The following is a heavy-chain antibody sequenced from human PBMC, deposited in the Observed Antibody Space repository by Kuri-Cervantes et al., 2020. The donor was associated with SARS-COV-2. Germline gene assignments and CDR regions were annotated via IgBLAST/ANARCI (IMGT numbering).Heavy chain of an antibody. CDR3: VRGDSSGADYYYYGMDV. J-gene: IGHJ6*02. CDR1: GYTLTELS. CDR2: IMPALGMP. Sequence: ASVKVSCKVSGYTLTELSMHWVRQAPGRGLEWMGGIMPALGMPNYAQKFRDRVTITADTSTATAFLELSGLKSEDTAVYYCVRGDSSGADYYYYGMDVWGQGTTVTVSS. D-gene: IGHD6-19*01. V-gene: IGHV1-24*01.